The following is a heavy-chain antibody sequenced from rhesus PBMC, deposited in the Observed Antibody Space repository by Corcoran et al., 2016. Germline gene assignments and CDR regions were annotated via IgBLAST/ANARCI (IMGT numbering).Heavy chain of an antibody. CDR3: ASGSGWSLDY. CDR2: IGGSSGST. J-gene: IGHJ4*01. CDR1: GYSISSGYG. Sequence: QVQLQESGPGLVKPSETLSLTCAVSGYSISSGYGWSWSRQPPGKGLEWIEYIGGSSGSTNYNPSLKSRVTISKDTSKNQFSLKLSSVTAADTAVYYCASGSGWSLDYWGQGVLVTVSS. D-gene: IGHD6S26*01. V-gene: IGHV4-127*01.